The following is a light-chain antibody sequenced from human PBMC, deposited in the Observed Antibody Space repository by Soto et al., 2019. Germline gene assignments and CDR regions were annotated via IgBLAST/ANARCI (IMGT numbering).Light chain of an antibody. J-gene: IGKJ4*01. Sequence: IQMTHSRTTLSASVGRRVTISCRASQSISSWLAWYQQKKGKAPKLLIYKASSLESGVPSRFSGSGYGTEFNLTISSLQTDDFATYYCQQYNSYPLTFGGGTKVDIK. CDR3: QQYNSYPLT. CDR1: QSISSW. V-gene: IGKV1-5*03. CDR2: KAS.